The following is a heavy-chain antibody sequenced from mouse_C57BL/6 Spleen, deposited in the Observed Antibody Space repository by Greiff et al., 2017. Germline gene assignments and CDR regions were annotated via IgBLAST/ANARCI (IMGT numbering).Heavy chain of an antibody. J-gene: IGHJ4*01. CDR2: IYPRSGNT. D-gene: IGHD2-1*01. Sequence: QVQLKESGAELARPGASVKLSCKASGYTFTSYGISWVKQRTGQGLEWIGEIYPRSGNTYYNEKFKGKATLTADKSSSTAYMELRSLTSEDSAVYFCARGSHYCNYHRGYAMDYWGQGTSVTVSS. V-gene: IGHV1-81*01. CDR1: GYTFTSYG. CDR3: ARGSHYCNYHRGYAMDY.